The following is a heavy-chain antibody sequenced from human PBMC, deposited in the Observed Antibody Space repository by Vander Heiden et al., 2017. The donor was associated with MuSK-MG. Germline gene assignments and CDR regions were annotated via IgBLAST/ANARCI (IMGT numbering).Heavy chain of an antibody. CDR2: ISYDGSNK. D-gene: IGHD3-22*01. Sequence: QVQLVESGGGVVQPGRSLRLSCAASGFTFSRYPMHWVRQAPGKGLEWVAVISYDGSNKYYADSVKGRFTISRDNSKNTLYLQMNSLRAEDTAVYYCARVMSYYDSSGSSLRYFDLWGRGTLVTVSS. V-gene: IGHV3-30*04. CDR1: GFTFSRYP. J-gene: IGHJ2*01. CDR3: ARVMSYYDSSGSSLRYFDL.